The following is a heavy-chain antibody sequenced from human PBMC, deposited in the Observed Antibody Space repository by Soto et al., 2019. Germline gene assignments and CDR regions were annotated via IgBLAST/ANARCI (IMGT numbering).Heavy chain of an antibody. D-gene: IGHD3-10*02. CDR1: GFIFSSYA. J-gene: IGHJ4*02. CDR2: ISGSGYNT. V-gene: IGHV3-23*01. CDR3: AKGRIDYFPYYFDS. Sequence: GGSLRLSCAASGFIFSSYAMNWVRQAPGKGLEWVSSISGSGYNTYYADSVKGRFTISRDNSNNTLSLQMNSLGAEDTAVYYCAKGRIDYFPYYFDSWGRGSLVTVSS.